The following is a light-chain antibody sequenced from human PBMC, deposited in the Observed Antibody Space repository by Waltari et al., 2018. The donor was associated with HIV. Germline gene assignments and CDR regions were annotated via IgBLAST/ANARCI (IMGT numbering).Light chain of an antibody. CDR3: QQYGSSWT. CDR2: SAS. J-gene: IGKJ1*01. Sequence: EIELTQSPGTVSLSPGERATLSCRASQSVSSTYSAWYQQKPGQAPRLLIYSASSRATGIPDRFSGSGSGTDFTLTISRLEPEDFAVYYCQQYGSSWTFGQGTKVESK. V-gene: IGKV3-20*01. CDR1: QSVSSTY.